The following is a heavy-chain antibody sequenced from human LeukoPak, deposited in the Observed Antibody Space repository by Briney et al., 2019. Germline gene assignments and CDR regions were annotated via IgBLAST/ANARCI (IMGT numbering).Heavy chain of an antibody. V-gene: IGHV3-15*01. CDR3: TTLIGYSFVY. Sequence: GGSLRLSCAASGFTFSNYWMSWVRQAPGKGLEWVGRIKSKTDGGTTDYAAPVKGRFTISRDNSKNTLYLQMNSLTTEDTAVYYCTTLIGYSFVYWGQGTLVTVSS. CDR1: GFTFSNYW. CDR2: IKSKTDGGTT. J-gene: IGHJ4*02. D-gene: IGHD5-18*01.